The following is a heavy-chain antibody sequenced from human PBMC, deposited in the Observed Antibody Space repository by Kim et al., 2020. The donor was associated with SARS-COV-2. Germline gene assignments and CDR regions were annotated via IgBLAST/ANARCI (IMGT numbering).Heavy chain of an antibody. D-gene: IGHD3-10*01. CDR2: FDPEDGET. CDR3: ATDYYGSGSFYKVGRSYYYGMDV. Sequence: ASVKVSCKVSGYTLTELSMHWVRQAPGKGLEWMGGFDPEDGETIYVQKFQGRVTMTEDTSTDTAYTELSSLRSEDTALYYCATDYYGSGSFYKVGRSYYYGMDVWGQRTTVTVSS. V-gene: IGHV1-24*01. J-gene: IGHJ6*02. CDR1: GYTLTELS.